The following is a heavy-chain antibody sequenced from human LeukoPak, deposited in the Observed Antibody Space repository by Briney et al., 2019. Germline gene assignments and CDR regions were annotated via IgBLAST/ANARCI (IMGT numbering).Heavy chain of an antibody. V-gene: IGHV1-69*04. CDR3: AFYYCSSTSCYTRWFDY. CDR2: IIPISGIA. J-gene: IGHJ4*02. CDR1: GGTFSSYA. Sequence: GASVKVSCKASGGTFSSYAISWVRQAPGQGLEWMGRIIPISGIANYAQKFQGRVTITADKSTSTAYMELSSLRSEDTAVYYCAFYYCSSTSCYTRWFDYWGQGTLVTVSS. D-gene: IGHD2-2*02.